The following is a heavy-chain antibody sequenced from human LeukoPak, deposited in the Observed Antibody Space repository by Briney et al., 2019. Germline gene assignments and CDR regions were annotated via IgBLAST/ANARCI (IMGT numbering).Heavy chain of an antibody. V-gene: IGHV3-30*02. CDR1: GFTFNIYA. CDR3: AKGGTIAAAEIDY. CDR2: IRYDGSNK. D-gene: IGHD6-13*01. Sequence: GGSLRLSCAASGFTFNIYAMTWVRQAPGKGLEWVAFIRYDGSNKYYADSVKGRFTISRDNSKNTLYLQMNSLRAEDTAVYYCAKGGTIAAAEIDYWGQGTLVTVSS. J-gene: IGHJ4*02.